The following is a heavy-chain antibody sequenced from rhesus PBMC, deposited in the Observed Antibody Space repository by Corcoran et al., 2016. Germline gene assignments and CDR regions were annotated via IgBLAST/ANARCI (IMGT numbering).Heavy chain of an antibody. J-gene: IGHJ6*01. D-gene: IGHD4-29*01. Sequence: QVQLQESGPGLVKPSETLSLTCAVSDCSINSTDWWTCIRHPPWMGLEGVGRIYGNSGTANDNPTLKSRVTISKDTTKKQFYRKLVSVTVADTAIYYCARLKPGSSYSLDSWGQGVVVSVAS. CDR2: IYGNSGTA. V-gene: IGHV4-92*01. CDR3: ARLKPGSSYSLDS. CDR1: DCSINSTDW.